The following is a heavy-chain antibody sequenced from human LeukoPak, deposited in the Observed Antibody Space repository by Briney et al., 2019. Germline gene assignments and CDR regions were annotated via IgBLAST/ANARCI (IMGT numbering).Heavy chain of an antibody. CDR3: SRDGSSTPPYYFDY. V-gene: IGHV3-9*01. J-gene: IGHJ4*02. D-gene: IGHD3-10*01. Sequence: GWSLRLSCAASGFNFNDYDINWVRQAPGKGLEWVSSISWSRHTIRYADSVKGRFTISRDNAKNSLYLQMNNLRSDDTALYYCSRDGSSTPPYYFDYWGQGTLVTVSS. CDR2: ISWSRHTI. CDR1: GFNFNDYD.